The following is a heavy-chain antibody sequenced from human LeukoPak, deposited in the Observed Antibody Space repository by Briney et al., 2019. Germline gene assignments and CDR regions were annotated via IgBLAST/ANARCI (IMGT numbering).Heavy chain of an antibody. J-gene: IGHJ4*02. V-gene: IGHV4-59*11. CDR3: ARGGSAAKYYFDS. D-gene: IGHD6-13*01. CDR2: IFYSGTT. CDR1: NYSISPLY. Sequence: SETLSLTCTVSNYSISPLYWGWIRQPPGKRLEFIGYIFYSGTTNFNPSLTSRVTLSVDTSKNQFSLRLNSVTAADTAVYYCARGGSAAKYYFDSWGQGTLVTVSS.